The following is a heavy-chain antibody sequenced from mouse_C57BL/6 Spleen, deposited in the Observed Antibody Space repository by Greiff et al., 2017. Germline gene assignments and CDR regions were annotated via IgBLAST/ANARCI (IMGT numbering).Heavy chain of an antibody. V-gene: IGHV1-39*01. J-gene: IGHJ4*01. D-gene: IGHD5-1-1*01. CDR1: GYSFTDYN. Sequence: EVKLQESVPELVKPGASVKLSCKASGYSFTDYNMHWVKQSNGQSLEWIGVINPNYGTTSYNQKFKGNATLTVDQSSSTAYMQLNSLTSKDSAVYDCARKYGELYAMDYWGQGTSVTVSS. CDR3: ARKYGELYAMDY. CDR2: INPNYGTT.